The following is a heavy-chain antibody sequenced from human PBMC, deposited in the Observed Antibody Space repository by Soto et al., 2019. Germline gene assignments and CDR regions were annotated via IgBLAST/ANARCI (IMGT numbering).Heavy chain of an antibody. V-gene: IGHV1-24*01. CDR1: GYTLTELS. CDR3: ATDATVTTTSLGNYNWFDP. Sequence: GASVKVSCKVSGYTLTELSMHWVRQAPGKGLEWMGGFDPEDGETIYAQKFQGRVTMTEDTSTDTAYMELSSLRSEDTAVYYCATDATVTTTSLGNYNWFDPWGQGTLVTAPQ. CDR2: FDPEDGET. D-gene: IGHD4-4*01. J-gene: IGHJ5*02.